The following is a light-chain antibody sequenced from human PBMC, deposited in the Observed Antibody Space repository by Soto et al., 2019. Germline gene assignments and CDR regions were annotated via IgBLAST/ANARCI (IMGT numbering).Light chain of an antibody. CDR2: GNS. J-gene: IGLJ3*02. V-gene: IGLV1-40*01. Sequence: QSVLTQPPSVSGTPGQRVTISCSGSSSNIGKNTVNWYQQLPGTAPKLLIYGNSNRPSGVPDRFSGSKSGTSASLAITGLQAEDEADYYCQSYDSSLSGWVFGGGTKLTVL. CDR3: QSYDSSLSGWV. CDR1: SSNIGKNT.